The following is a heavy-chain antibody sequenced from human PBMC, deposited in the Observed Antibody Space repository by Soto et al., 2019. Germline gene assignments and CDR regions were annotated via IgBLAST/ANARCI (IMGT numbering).Heavy chain of an antibody. V-gene: IGHV1-69*01. D-gene: IGHD2-2*01. CDR3: ARDRGYCSSPSCYSDY. Sequence: QVQLVQSGAEVKKPGSSVKVSCKASGGTFSSYAISWVRQAPGQGLEWMGGIIPIFGTANYAQKFQGRVTITADESTSIAYMELSSLRSEDTAVYYCARDRGYCSSPSCYSDYWGQGTLVTVSS. CDR2: IIPIFGTA. CDR1: GGTFSSYA. J-gene: IGHJ4*02.